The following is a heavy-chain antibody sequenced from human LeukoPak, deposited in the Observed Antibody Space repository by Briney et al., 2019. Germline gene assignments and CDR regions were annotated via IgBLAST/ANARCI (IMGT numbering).Heavy chain of an antibody. J-gene: IGHJ4*02. CDR3: AKDSGFLNYDSSGFDY. CDR2: ISYDGSNK. V-gene: IGHV3-30*18. Sequence: GSLRLSCAASGFTFSSYEMNWVRQAPGKGLEWVAVISYDGSNKYYADSVKGRFTISRDNSKNTLYLQMNSLRAEDTAVYYCAKDSGFLNYDSSGFDYWGQGTLVTVSS. D-gene: IGHD3-22*01. CDR1: GFTFSSYE.